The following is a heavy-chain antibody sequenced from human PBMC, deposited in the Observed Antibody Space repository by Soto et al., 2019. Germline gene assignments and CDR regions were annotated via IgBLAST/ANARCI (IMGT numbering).Heavy chain of an antibody. Sequence: ASVKVSCKASGYTFTSYGINWVRQATGQGLEWMGWMNPNSGNTGYAQKFQGRVTMTRNTSISTAYMELSSLRSEDTAVYYCARGLYGDYYYYMDVWGKGTTVSVSS. J-gene: IGHJ6*03. CDR3: ARGLYGDYYYYMDV. CDR1: GYTFTSYG. V-gene: IGHV1-8*02. D-gene: IGHD4-17*01. CDR2: MNPNSGNT.